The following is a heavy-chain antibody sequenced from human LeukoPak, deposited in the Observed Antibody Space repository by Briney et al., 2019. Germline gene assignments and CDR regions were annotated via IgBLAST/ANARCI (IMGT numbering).Heavy chain of an antibody. Sequence: SETLSLTCAVYGGSFSGYYWSWIRQPPGKGLEWIGEINHSGSTNYNPSLKSRVTMSVDTSKNQFSLKLSSVTAADTAVYYCARDTQNTAMVTINYYYYYMDVWGKGTTVTVSS. CDR3: ARDTQNTAMVTINYYYYYMDV. J-gene: IGHJ6*03. D-gene: IGHD5-18*01. CDR2: INHSGST. V-gene: IGHV4-34*01. CDR1: GGSFSGYY.